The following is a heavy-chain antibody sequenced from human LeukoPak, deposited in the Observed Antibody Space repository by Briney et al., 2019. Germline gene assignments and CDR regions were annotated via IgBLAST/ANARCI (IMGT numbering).Heavy chain of an antibody. Sequence: PGGSLRLSCAAPGFTFSSDSMNWVRQAPGKGLEWVSSISSSSSYIYYADSVKGRFTISRDNAKNSLYLQMNSLRAEDTAVYYCARAKGAVADAIDYWGQGTLVTVSS. CDR3: ARAKGAVADAIDY. CDR1: GFTFSSDS. CDR2: ISSSSSYI. D-gene: IGHD6-19*01. V-gene: IGHV3-21*01. J-gene: IGHJ4*02.